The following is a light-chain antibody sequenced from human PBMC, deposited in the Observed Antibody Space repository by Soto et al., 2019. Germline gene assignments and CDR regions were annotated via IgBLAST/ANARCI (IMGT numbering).Light chain of an antibody. Sequence: QSALTQPPSASGSPGQSVTISCTGSNSDVGAYNYVSWLQQYPGKAPKLIIYEVTKRPSGVPDRFSGSKSGNTASLTVSGLQAEDEADYYCSSYAGSDNVYVFGSGTKVTVL. CDR3: SSYAGSDNVYV. J-gene: IGLJ1*01. CDR1: NSDVGAYNY. V-gene: IGLV2-8*01. CDR2: EVT.